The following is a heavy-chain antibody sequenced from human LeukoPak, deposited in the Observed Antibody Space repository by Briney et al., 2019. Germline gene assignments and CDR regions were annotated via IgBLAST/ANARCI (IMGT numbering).Heavy chain of an antibody. CDR1: GFKFSSYG. CDR2: ITYDGSNK. V-gene: IGHV3-30*18. J-gene: IGHJ4*02. CDR3: AKDRYGDHLRVFDY. Sequence: PGGSLRLSCAASGFKFSSYGMHWVRQAPGKGLEWVAVITYDGSNKYYSDSVKGRFTISRDNSKNTLYLQMNSLRAEDTAVYYCAKDRYGDHLRVFDYWGQGTLVTVSS. D-gene: IGHD4-17*01.